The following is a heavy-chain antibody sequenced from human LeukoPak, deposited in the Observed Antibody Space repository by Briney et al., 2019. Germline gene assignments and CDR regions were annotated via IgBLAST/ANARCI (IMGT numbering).Heavy chain of an antibody. D-gene: IGHD6-19*01. CDR2: INPGDSDT. J-gene: IGHJ4*02. V-gene: IGHV5-51*01. Sequence: GESPKISCKGSAYSFTSYWIGWVRQMPGKGLEWMGIINPGDSDTRYSPSFQAQVTISANKSISTAYLQWSSLKASDTAMYYCARDGRSSGRYAGYWGQGTLVTVSS. CDR1: AYSFTSYW. CDR3: ARDGRSSGRYAGY.